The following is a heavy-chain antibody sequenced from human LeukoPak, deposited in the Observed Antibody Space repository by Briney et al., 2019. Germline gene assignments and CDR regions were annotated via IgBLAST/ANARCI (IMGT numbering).Heavy chain of an antibody. D-gene: IGHD3-10*01. CDR2: ISSSGSTI. CDR3: ARDHYGSGSRNWFDP. CDR1: GFTFSDYY. V-gene: IGHV3-11*04. Sequence: GGSLRLSCAASGFTFSDYYMSWIRQAPGKGLEWVSYISSSGSTIYYADSVKGRFTISRDNAKNSLYLQMNSLRAGDTAVYYCARDHYGSGSRNWFDPWGQGTLVTVSS. J-gene: IGHJ5*02.